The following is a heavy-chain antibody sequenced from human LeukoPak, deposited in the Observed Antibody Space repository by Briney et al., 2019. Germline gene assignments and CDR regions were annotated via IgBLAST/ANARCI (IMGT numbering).Heavy chain of an antibody. J-gene: IGHJ3*02. CDR1: GFTFSSYG. CDR2: ITYDGSNK. D-gene: IGHD2/OR15-2a*01. Sequence: GRSLRLSCAASGFTFSSYGMHWVRQAPGKGLEWVAVITYDGSNKYYADSVKGRFTISRDNSKNTLYLQMNSLRAEGTVVYYCAKSENNIWGQGTMVTVSS. CDR3: AKSENNI. V-gene: IGHV3-30*18.